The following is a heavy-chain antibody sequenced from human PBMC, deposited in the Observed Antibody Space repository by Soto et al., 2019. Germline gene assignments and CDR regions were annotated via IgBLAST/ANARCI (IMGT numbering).Heavy chain of an antibody. V-gene: IGHV6-1*01. CDR3: AGELDIHHGLGY. CDR2: TYYGSNWNS. D-gene: IGHD6-19*01. J-gene: IGHJ4*02. Sequence: SQTLSLTCAISWGSVSSNTATWNWVRQSPSRGLEWLGRTYYGSNWNSDYALSVKSRITINPDTSKNQFSLQLNSLTPEDTAVYYCAGELDIHHGLGYWGPGTSVTVSS. CDR1: WGSVSSNTAT.